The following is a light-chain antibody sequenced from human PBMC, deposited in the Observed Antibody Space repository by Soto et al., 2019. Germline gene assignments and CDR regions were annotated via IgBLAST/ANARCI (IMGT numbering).Light chain of an antibody. J-gene: IGLJ2*01. CDR2: SNN. Sequence: QSVLTQPPSASGTPGQRVIISCSGSSSNIGSNTVNWYQQFPGTAPRLLIYSNNQRPSGVPDRFSGSKSDTSASLAISGLQSEDEAEFYCVAWDDRLNAVVFGGGTKLTVL. CDR1: SSNIGSNT. CDR3: VAWDDRLNAVV. V-gene: IGLV1-44*01.